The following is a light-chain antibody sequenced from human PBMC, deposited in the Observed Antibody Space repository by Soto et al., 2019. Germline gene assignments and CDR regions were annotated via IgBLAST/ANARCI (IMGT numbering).Light chain of an antibody. Sequence: EIVLTQSPGTLSLSPGERATLSCRASQSVSSSYLAWYQQKPGQAPSLLIYGASSRATGIPDRFSGTGSETDFTLTISGLQSEDSAVYFCQQYNNWPFSFGQGTRLEIK. CDR2: GAS. J-gene: IGKJ5*01. CDR3: QQYNNWPFS. V-gene: IGKV3-20*01. CDR1: QSVSSSY.